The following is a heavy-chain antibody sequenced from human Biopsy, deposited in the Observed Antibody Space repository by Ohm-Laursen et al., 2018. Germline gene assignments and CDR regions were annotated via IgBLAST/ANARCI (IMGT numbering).Heavy chain of an antibody. Sequence: ASVKVSCKASGYTFTGYHVHWVRQAPGQGLEWMGWINAKTGDTNYAQKFQGRVTMTRDTSISTAYVDLSSLRSDDTAVYYCTRGGYYYDSLAYYYWFDPWGQGTLVTVSS. J-gene: IGHJ5*02. D-gene: IGHD3-22*01. CDR3: TRGGYYYDSLAYYYWFDP. CDR1: GYTFTGYH. V-gene: IGHV1-2*02. CDR2: INAKTGDT.